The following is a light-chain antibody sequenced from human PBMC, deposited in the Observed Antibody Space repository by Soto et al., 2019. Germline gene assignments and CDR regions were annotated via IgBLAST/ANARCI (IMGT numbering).Light chain of an antibody. CDR1: QSISNH. Sequence: DIQMTQSPSSLSSAVEDRVIITFLASQSISNHLNWYQQKPGKAPKLLIFAASSLQGGVPSRFSGSRSGPDFTLTISSLQPEDFATYYCQQSYSSPPTFGQGTKVDIK. J-gene: IGKJ1*01. CDR3: QQSYSSPPT. V-gene: IGKV1-39*01. CDR2: AAS.